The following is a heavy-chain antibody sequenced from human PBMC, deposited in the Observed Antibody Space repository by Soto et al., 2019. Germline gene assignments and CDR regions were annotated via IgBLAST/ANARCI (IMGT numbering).Heavy chain of an antibody. CDR3: ARATPAAGTPY. J-gene: IGHJ4*02. Sequence: QVQLQESGPGLVEPSQTLSLTCTVSGDSISSGGYYWSWIRQHPGKGLEWIGYIYYSGSTYYNPSLMSRFTVSADTSKHQFSLSVSAVTAAVTAVYYCARATPAAGTPYWGQGTLVTVSS. CDR2: IYYSGST. V-gene: IGHV4-31*03. CDR1: GDSISSGGYY. D-gene: IGHD6-13*01.